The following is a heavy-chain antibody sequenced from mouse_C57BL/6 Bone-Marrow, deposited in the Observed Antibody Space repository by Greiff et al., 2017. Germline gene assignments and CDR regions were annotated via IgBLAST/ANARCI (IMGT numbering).Heavy chain of an antibody. CDR3: ARSYDDDDYTMDY. Sequence: QVQLQQPGAELVKPGASVKLSCKASGYTFTNYWMHWVKQRPGQGLEWIGMVHPNGGSPDYNEKFKSEATLSVDKSSRTAYMELSSLTSENFAVYDCARSYDDDDYTMDYWGKGTSVTVSS. CDR1: GYTFTNYW. D-gene: IGHD2-4*01. V-gene: IGHV1-64*01. J-gene: IGHJ4*01. CDR2: VHPNGGSP.